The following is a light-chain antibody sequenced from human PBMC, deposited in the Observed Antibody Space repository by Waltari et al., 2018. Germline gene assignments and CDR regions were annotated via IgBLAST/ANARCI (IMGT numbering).Light chain of an antibody. J-gene: IGLJ2*01. Sequence: QSALTQPASLSGSPGQSITISCTGTSSDVGGYNFVSWYQQHPGKAPKVMIYDVSERPSVVSNRFSGSKSGNTASLTISGLQAEDEADYYCSSYTSINTLDVVFGGGTRLTVL. V-gene: IGLV2-14*03. CDR2: DVS. CDR1: SSDVGGYNF. CDR3: SSYTSINTLDVV.